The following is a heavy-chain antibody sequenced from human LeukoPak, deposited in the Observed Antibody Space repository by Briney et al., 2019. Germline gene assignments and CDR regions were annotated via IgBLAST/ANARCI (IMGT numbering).Heavy chain of an antibody. CDR3: AHAGDYGYFDY. CDR1: GFTFSSYA. Sequence: GGSLRLSCAASGFTFSSYAMSWVRQAPGKGLEWVSAISGSGGSTYYADSVKGRFTISRDNSKNTLYLQTNSLRAEDTAVYYCAHAGDYGYFDYWGQGTLVTVSS. CDR2: ISGSGGST. J-gene: IGHJ4*02. V-gene: IGHV3-23*01. D-gene: IGHD4-17*01.